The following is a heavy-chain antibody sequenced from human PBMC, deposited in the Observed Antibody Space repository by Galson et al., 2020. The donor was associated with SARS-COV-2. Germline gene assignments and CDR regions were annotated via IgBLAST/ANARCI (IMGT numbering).Heavy chain of an antibody. D-gene: IGHD3-10*01. CDR3: ARGHGSGSYSRGSWFDP. J-gene: IGHJ5*02. V-gene: IGHV4-61*02. Sequence: SETLSLTCTVSGGSISSGSYYWSWIRQPAGKGLVWIGRIYTSGSTNYNPSLKSRVTISVDTSKNQFSLKLSSVTAADTAVYYCARGHGSGSYSRGSWFDPWGQGTLVTVSS. CDR1: GGSISSGSYY. CDR2: IYTSGST.